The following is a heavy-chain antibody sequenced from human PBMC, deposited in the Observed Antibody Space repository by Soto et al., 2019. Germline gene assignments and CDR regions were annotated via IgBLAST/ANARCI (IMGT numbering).Heavy chain of an antibody. CDR3: ATDLEWLHRYYYYGMDV. CDR2: ISSSSSTI. D-gene: IGHD3-3*01. CDR1: GFTFSSYS. J-gene: IGHJ6*02. V-gene: IGHV3-48*02. Sequence: AGGSLRLSCAASGFTFSSYSMNWVRQAPGKGLEWVSYISSSSSTIYYADSVKGRFTISRDNAKNSLYLQMNSLRDEDTAVYYCATDLEWLHRYYYYGMDVWGQGTTVTVSS.